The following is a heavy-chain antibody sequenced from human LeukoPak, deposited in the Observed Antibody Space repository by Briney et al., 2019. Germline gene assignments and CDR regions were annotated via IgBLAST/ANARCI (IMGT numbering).Heavy chain of an antibody. CDR2: IGSSGSTK. V-gene: IGHV3-48*03. J-gene: IGHJ6*02. CDR1: GFTFSSYE. Sequence: GGSLRLSCAASGFTFSSYEMIWVRQAPGKGLEWLSYIGSSGSTKYYADSVKGRFTISRDNAENSLYLQMNSLRAEDTAFYYCATYCSSTSCYRTRYMDVWGQGATVTVSS. CDR3: ATYCSSTSCYRTRYMDV. D-gene: IGHD2-2*01.